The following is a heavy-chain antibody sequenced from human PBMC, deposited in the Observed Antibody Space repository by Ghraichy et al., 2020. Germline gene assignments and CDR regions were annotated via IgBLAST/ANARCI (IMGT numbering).Heavy chain of an antibody. CDR3: TTDPSGWYLYFHS. D-gene: IGHD6-19*01. CDR1: GFRFSNAW. Sequence: GGSLRLSCVASGFRFSNAWMSWVRQAPGKGLEWVGRIKGRADGETTDYAAPVKGRFTISRDDSKNTLYLQMSGLKTEDTAVYYCTTDPSGWYLYFHSWGQGTLITVSS. CDR2: IKGRADGETT. J-gene: IGHJ4*02. V-gene: IGHV3-15*01.